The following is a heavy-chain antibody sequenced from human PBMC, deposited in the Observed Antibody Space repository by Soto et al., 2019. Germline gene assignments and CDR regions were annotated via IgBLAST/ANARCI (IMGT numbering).Heavy chain of an antibody. J-gene: IGHJ5*02. CDR1: GGSIRSSSYY. CDR3: ARLREYSGYDDWFDP. Sequence: SETLSLTCTVSGGSIRSSSYYWGWIRQPPGKGLEWIGSIYYSGSTYYNPSLKSRVTISVDTSKNQFSLKLSSVTAADTAVYYSARLREYSGYDDWFDPWGQGTLVTVSS. V-gene: IGHV4-39*01. D-gene: IGHD5-12*01. CDR2: IYYSGST.